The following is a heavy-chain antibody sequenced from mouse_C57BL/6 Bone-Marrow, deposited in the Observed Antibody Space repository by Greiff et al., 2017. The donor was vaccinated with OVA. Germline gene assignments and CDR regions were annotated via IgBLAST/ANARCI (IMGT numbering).Heavy chain of an antibody. J-gene: IGHJ1*03. Sequence: VQLVESGPELVKPGASVKISCKASGYTFTDYYINWVKQRPGQGLEWIGWIFPGSGSTYYNEKFKGKATLTVDKSSSTAYMLLSSLTSEDSAVYFCAREKDSTRWYFDVWGTGTTVTVSS. CDR2: IFPGSGST. CDR3: AREKDSTRWYFDV. V-gene: IGHV1-75*01. CDR1: GYTFTDYY.